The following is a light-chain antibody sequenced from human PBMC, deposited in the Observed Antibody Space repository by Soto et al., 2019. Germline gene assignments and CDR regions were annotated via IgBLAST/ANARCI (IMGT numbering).Light chain of an antibody. Sequence: EIQMTQSPSSLSASIGDRVTITCRASQGISNSLAWYQQKPGKGPSLLIYDASTLQSGVPSRFSGSGSGTDFTLTINSLQPEDVATYYCQKYKSAPYTFGPGTKVDIK. CDR2: DAS. J-gene: IGKJ3*01. CDR1: QGISNS. V-gene: IGKV1-27*01. CDR3: QKYKSAPYT.